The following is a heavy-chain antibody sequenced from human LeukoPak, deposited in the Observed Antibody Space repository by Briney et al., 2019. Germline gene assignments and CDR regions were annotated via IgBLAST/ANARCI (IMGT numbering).Heavy chain of an antibody. CDR3: ARQGGGRYFDWLLSIRAYFDY. V-gene: IGHV4-34*01. Sequence: PSETLSLTCAVYGGSFSGYYWSWIRQPPGKGLEWIGSIYYSGSTYYNPSLKSRVTISVDTSKNQFSLKLSSVTAADTAVYYCARQGGGRYFDWLLSIRAYFDYWGQGTLVTVSS. CDR2: IYYSGST. CDR1: GGSFSGYY. J-gene: IGHJ4*02. D-gene: IGHD3-9*01.